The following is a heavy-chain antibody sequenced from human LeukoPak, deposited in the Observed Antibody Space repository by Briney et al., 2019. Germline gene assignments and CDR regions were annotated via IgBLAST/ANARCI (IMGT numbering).Heavy chain of an antibody. Sequence: ASVKVSCKASGYTFTGYYMHWVRQAPGQGLEWMGWINPNSGGTNYAQKFQGRVTMTRDTSISTAYMELSRLRSDDTAVYYCARGRYCSSTSCYTRRHEKGNWFDPWGQGTLVTVSS. CDR3: ARGRYCSSTSCYTRRHEKGNWFDP. CDR1: GYTFTGYY. V-gene: IGHV1-2*02. J-gene: IGHJ5*02. D-gene: IGHD2-2*02. CDR2: INPNSGGT.